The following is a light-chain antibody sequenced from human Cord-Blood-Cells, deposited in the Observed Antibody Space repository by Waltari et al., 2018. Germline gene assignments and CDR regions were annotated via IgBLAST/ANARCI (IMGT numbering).Light chain of an antibody. CDR3: SSYTSSSTLV. Sequence: SALTQPAPASGSPVQSITISCPGHSGAVGCSPYVPWYQQHPGKAPIPMIYEVSNRPSGVSNRFSGSKSGNTASLTISGLQAEDEADYYCSSYTSSSTLVFGGGTKLTVL. V-gene: IGLV2-14*01. CDR2: EVS. CDR1: SGAVGCSPY. J-gene: IGLJ2*01.